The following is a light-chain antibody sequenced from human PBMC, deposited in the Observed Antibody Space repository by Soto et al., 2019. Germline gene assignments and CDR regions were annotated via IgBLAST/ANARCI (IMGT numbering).Light chain of an antibody. Sequence: DIQMTQSPSSLSASVGDRVTITCQASQDISNYLNWYQQKPGKPPTPLXYEXSNLETGVPSRFSGSGSGTDFTFTISSLQPEDIATYYCQQYENLPPTFGQGTRREIK. V-gene: IGKV1-33*01. CDR3: QQYENLPPT. CDR2: EXS. J-gene: IGKJ5*01. CDR1: QDISNY.